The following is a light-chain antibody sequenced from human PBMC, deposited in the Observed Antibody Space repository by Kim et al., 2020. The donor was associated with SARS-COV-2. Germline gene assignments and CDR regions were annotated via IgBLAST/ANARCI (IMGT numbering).Light chain of an antibody. V-gene: IGLV3-1*01. J-gene: IGLJ1*01. CDR2: QDS. CDR1: KLGDKY. CDR3: QAWDSSTKV. Sequence: SVSPGQTASITCSGDKLGDKYACWYQQKPGQSPVLVIYQDSKRPSGIPERFSGSNSGNTATLTISGTQAMDEADYYCQAWDSSTKVFGTGTKVIVL.